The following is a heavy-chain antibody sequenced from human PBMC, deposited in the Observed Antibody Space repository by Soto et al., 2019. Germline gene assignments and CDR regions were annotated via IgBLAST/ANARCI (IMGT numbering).Heavy chain of an antibody. CDR2: IKSKTDGGTT. CDR1: GFTFSNAW. Sequence: EVQRLESGGGLVKPGGSLRLSCAASGFTFSNAWMSWVRQAPGKGLEWVGRIKSKTDGGTTDYAAPVKGRFTISRDDSKNTLYLQRNSLKTEDTAVYYCTTDRLVGATYFDYWGQGTLVTVSS. J-gene: IGHJ4*02. D-gene: IGHD1-26*01. V-gene: IGHV3-15*01. CDR3: TTDRLVGATYFDY.